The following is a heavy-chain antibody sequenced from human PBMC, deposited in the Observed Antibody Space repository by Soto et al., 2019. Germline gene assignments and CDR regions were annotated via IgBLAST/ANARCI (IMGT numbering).Heavy chain of an antibody. J-gene: IGHJ4*01. CDR3: AKSLVVAATPTH. CDR1: GFTFDDYA. V-gene: IGHV3-9*01. CDR2: ISWNSGSI. D-gene: IGHD2-15*01. Sequence: EVQLVESGGGLVQPGRSLRLSCAASGFTFDDYAMHWVRQAPGKGLEWVSGISWNSGSIGYADSVKGRFTISRDNAKNSLYLQMNSLRAEDTALYYCAKSLVVAATPTHWGHGTLVTVSS.